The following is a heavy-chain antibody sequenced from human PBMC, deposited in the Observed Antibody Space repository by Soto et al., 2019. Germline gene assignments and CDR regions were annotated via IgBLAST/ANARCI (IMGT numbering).Heavy chain of an antibody. V-gene: IGHV4-31*03. D-gene: IGHD6-6*01. CDR2: IYYSGST. J-gene: IGHJ3*02. CDR3: ARDLGSSPPGTFDI. Sequence: SETLSLTCTVSGGSISSGCYYWSWIRQHPGKGLEWIGYIYYSGSTYYNPSLKSRVTISVDTSKNQFSLKLSSVTAADTAVYYCARDLGSSPPGTFDIWGQGTMVTVSS. CDR1: GGSISSGCYY.